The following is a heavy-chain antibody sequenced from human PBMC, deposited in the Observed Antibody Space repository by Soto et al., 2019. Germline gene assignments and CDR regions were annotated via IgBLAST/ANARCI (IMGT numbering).Heavy chain of an antibody. D-gene: IGHD3-3*01. J-gene: IGHJ4*02. CDR2: INHSGST. CDR1: GGSFSVYY. Sequence: SETLSLTCAVYGGSFSVYYWNWIRQSPGKGLEWIGEINHSGSTKYNPSLKSRVTISADMSKNQFSLKLSSVTAADTAVYYCARGGTIFGGYYFDYWGQGTLVTVSS. CDR3: ARGGTIFGGYYFDY. V-gene: IGHV4-34*01.